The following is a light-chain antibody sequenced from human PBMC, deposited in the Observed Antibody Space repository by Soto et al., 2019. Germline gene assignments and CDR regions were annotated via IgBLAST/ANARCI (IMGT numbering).Light chain of an antibody. Sequence: DIPMTQSPSTLSASVGDRATITCRASQSISSWLAWYQQKPGKAPKLLIYDASSLHSGVPSRFSGSGSGTEFTLTISSLQPDDFATYYCQQYNGYSRTFGQGTKVEIK. V-gene: IGKV1-5*01. CDR2: DAS. CDR3: QQYNGYSRT. J-gene: IGKJ1*01. CDR1: QSISSW.